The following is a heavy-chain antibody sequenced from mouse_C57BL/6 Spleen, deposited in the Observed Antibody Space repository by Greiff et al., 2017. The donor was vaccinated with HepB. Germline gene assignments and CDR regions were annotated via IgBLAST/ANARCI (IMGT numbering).Heavy chain of an antibody. Sequence: LVAPSQSLSITCTVSGFSLTSYGVSWVRQPPGKGLEWLGVIWGDGSTNYHSALISRLSISKDNSKSQVFLKLNSLQTDDTATYYCTMIRRRYYFDYWGQGTTLTVSS. V-gene: IGHV2-3*01. CDR1: GFSLTSYG. CDR2: IWGDGST. CDR3: TMIRRRYYFDY. D-gene: IGHD2-4*01. J-gene: IGHJ2*01.